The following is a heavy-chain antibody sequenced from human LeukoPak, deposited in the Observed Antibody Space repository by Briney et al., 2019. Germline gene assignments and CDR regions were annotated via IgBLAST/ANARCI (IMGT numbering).Heavy chain of an antibody. CDR3: ATHSGGY. CDR2: IYSDGNT. J-gene: IGHJ4*02. Sequence: PGGSLRLSCAASEFADSSNYMTWVRQAPGKGLEWVSVIYSDGNTYYADSVKGRFTISRDNSKNTLYLQMNSLRAEDTAVYYCATHSGGYWGQGTLVTVSS. CDR1: EFADSSNY. V-gene: IGHV3-66*01. D-gene: IGHD4-23*01.